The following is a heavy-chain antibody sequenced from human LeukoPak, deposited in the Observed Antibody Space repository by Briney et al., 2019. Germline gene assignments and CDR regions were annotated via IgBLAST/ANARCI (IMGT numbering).Heavy chain of an antibody. J-gene: IGHJ4*02. V-gene: IGHV1-8*03. CDR3: ARGQSRRYYDSSGYSN. CDR2: MNPNSGNT. D-gene: IGHD3-22*01. Sequence: GASVTVSFKASGYTFTSYDINWVRQATGQGPEWMGWMNPNSGNTGYAQKFQGRVTITRNTSISTAYMELSSLRSEDTAVYYCARGQSRRYYDSSGYSNWGQGTLVTVSS. CDR1: GYTFTSYD.